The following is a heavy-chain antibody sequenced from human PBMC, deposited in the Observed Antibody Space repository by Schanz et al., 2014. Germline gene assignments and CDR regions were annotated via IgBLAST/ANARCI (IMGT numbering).Heavy chain of an antibody. CDR2: ISASGGTT. CDR3: ARWFLIRGVILDS. Sequence: EVHLLESGGGLVPPGGSLRLSCAASGFNFSDYAMCWVRQIPGKGLEWVSAISASGGTTYYADSVKGRFTISRDNSRDTVYLQMNSLRADDTAMYYCARWFLIRGVILDSWGQGTLVTVSS. J-gene: IGHJ4*02. D-gene: IGHD3-10*01. V-gene: IGHV3-23*01. CDR1: GFNFSDYA.